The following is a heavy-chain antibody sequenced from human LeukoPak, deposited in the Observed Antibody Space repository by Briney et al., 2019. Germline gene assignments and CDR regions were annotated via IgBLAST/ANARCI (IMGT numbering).Heavy chain of an antibody. CDR1: GFTFSSYS. Sequence: GGSLRLSCAASGFTFSSYSMNWVRQAPGKGLEWVSHISSSSSTIYYADSVKGRFTISRDNAKKSLYLQMNSLRAEDTAIYYCARVQVLGTYDWFDPWGQGTLVTVSS. J-gene: IGHJ5*02. CDR2: ISSSSSTI. D-gene: IGHD4/OR15-4a*01. CDR3: ARVQVLGTYDWFDP. V-gene: IGHV3-48*01.